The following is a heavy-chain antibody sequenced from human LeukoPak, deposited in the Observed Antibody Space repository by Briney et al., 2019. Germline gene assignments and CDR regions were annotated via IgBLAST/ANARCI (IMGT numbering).Heavy chain of an antibody. V-gene: IGHV1-69*13. Sequence: SVKVSCKASGGTFSSYAISWVRQAPGQGLEWMGGIIPIFGTANYAQKFQGRVTITADESTSTAYMELSSLRSEDTAVCYCARGGIVVVPAARLGVHYYYYGMDVWGQGTTVTVSS. CDR2: IIPIFGTA. CDR1: GGTFSSYA. CDR3: ARGGIVVVPAARLGVHYYYYGMDV. J-gene: IGHJ6*02. D-gene: IGHD2-2*01.